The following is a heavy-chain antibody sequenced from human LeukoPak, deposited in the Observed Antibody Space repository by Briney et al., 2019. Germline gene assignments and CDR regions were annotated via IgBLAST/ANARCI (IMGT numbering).Heavy chain of an antibody. CDR3: AKDLDSSGFDY. Sequence: GGSLRLSCVASEFSFSSYNMNWVRQAPGKGLEWVSYISSGSSTIYYADSVKGRFTISRDNAKNSLYLQMNSLRAEDTALYYCAKDLDSSGFDYWGQGTLVTVSS. D-gene: IGHD6-19*01. CDR2: ISSGSSTI. V-gene: IGHV3-48*04. J-gene: IGHJ4*02. CDR1: EFSFSSYN.